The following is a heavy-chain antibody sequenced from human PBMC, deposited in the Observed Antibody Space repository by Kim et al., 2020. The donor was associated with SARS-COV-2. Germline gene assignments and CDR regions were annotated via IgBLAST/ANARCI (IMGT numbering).Heavy chain of an antibody. CDR3: ARTVVTDPYFDY. V-gene: IGHV1-3*01. D-gene: IGHD2-15*01. CDR2: INAGNGNT. CDR1: GYTLTSYT. Sequence: ASVKVSCKASGYTLTSYTMHWVRQAPGQRLEWMGWINAGNGNTKYSQKFQGRVTFTSDASASTAYMELSSLTSEDTAMYYCARTVVTDPYFDYWGQGTLV. J-gene: IGHJ4*02.